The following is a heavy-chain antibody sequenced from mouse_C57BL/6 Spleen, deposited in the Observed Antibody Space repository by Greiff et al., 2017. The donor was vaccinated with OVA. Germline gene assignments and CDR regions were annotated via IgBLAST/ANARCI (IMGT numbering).Heavy chain of an antibody. CDR2: IDPSDSYT. CDR1: GYTFTSYW. Sequence: QVQLQQPGAELVMPGASVKLSCKASGYTFTSYWMHWVKQRPGQGLEWIGEIDPSDSYTNYNQKFKGKSTLTVDKSSSTAYIQLSSLTSEDSAVYYCLITTVVDYWGQGTTLTVSS. J-gene: IGHJ2*01. CDR3: LITTVVDY. D-gene: IGHD1-1*01. V-gene: IGHV1-69*01.